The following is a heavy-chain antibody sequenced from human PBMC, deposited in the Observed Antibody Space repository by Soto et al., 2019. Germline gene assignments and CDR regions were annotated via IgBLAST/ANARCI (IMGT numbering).Heavy chain of an antibody. CDR2: IHTTDGT. D-gene: IGHD6-13*01. CDR3: ARALSSAAGLYFDF. J-gene: IGHJ4*02. V-gene: IGHV4-4*07. Sequence: SETLSLTCTVSGGSISTYYWSWIRQPAGKGMEWIGRIHTTDGTNYNPSLKSRVTMSIDTSNNQFSLRLSSLTAADTAVYYCARALSSAAGLYFDFWGQGTLVTVSS. CDR1: GGSISTYY.